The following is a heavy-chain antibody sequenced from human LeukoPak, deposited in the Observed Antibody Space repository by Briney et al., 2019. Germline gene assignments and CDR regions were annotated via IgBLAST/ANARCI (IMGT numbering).Heavy chain of an antibody. CDR3: ARRHAHPLDGDNSQFALNI. V-gene: IGHV4-59*08. Sequence: SETLSLTCTVSGGSISPFYWNWIRQPPGKGLEWIGYIYYTGGTSYSPSLNSRATISVDTSKNQFSLKLSSVTAADTAVYYCARRHAHPLDGDNSQFALNIWGQGTMVTVSS. CDR2: IYYTGGT. D-gene: IGHD4-23*01. J-gene: IGHJ3*02. CDR1: GGSISPFY.